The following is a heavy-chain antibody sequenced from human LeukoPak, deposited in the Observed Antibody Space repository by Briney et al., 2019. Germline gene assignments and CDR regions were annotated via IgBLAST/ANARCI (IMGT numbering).Heavy chain of an antibody. D-gene: IGHD6-19*01. CDR1: GFTFSSYA. CDR2: ISGSGGST. CDR3: AKDEDSSGWLRKSFFDY. J-gene: IGHJ4*02. V-gene: IGHV3-23*01. Sequence: GGSLRLSCAASGFTFSSYATSWVRQAPGKGLEWVSAISGSGGSTYYADSVKGRFTISRDNSKNTLYLQMNSLRAEDTAVYYCAKDEDSSGWLRKSFFDYWGQGTLVTVSS.